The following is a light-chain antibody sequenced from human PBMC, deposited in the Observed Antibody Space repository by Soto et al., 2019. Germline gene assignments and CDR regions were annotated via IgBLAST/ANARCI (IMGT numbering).Light chain of an antibody. V-gene: IGKV1-33*01. CDR3: QSGYT. J-gene: IGKJ2*01. CDR2: DAS. Sequence: DIQMTQSPSSLSASVGDRVTITCQASQDISNYLNWYQQKPGKAPKLLIYDASNLETGVPSRFSGSGSGTDFTFTISSLQPEDIATYYCQSGYTFGQGTKLEIK. CDR1: QDISNY.